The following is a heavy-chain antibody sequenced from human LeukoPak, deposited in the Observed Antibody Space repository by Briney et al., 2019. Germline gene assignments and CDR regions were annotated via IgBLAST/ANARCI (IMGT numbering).Heavy chain of an antibody. CDR3: ARGGPPGGSGAYSDH. D-gene: IGHD2-15*01. J-gene: IGHJ4*02. CDR2: ISAHNGDT. CDR1: GYIFTNYG. V-gene: IGHV1-18*01. Sequence: ASVKVSCKASGYIFTNYGITWVRQAPGQGLEWMGWISAHNGDTNYAQKLQGRVTLTTDTSTSTVYMEVRTLRSDDTAVYYCARGGPPGGSGAYSDHWGQGTLVTVSS.